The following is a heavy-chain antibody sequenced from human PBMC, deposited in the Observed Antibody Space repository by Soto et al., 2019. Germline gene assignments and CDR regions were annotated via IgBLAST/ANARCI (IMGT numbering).Heavy chain of an antibody. CDR3: ATTWSGNSEESY. CDR1: GFTFSDYY. D-gene: IGHD3-3*01. J-gene: IGHJ4*02. CDR2: ISLSGCHT. Sequence: QVQLVESGGGLVKPGGSLRLSCAASGFTFSDYYMSWIRQAPGKGLEWVSDISLSGCHTNYANSVKGRFTISRDNAKNSLYVQMNSLRAEDTAVYYCATTWSGNSEESYWGQGTLVTVSS. V-gene: IGHV3-11*05.